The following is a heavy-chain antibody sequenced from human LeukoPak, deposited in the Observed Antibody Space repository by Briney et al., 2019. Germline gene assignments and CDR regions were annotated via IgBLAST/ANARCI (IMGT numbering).Heavy chain of an antibody. CDR2: IDYSGST. Sequence: SETLSLTCTVSGGTISSYYWSWSRQPPGKGLEWIAYIDYSGSTNYNPSLKSRVTISVDTSKNQFSLKLSSVTAADTAVYYCARLDYYDSSGLFDYWGQGTLVTVSS. CDR3: ARLDYYDSSGLFDY. J-gene: IGHJ4*02. CDR1: GGTISSYY. V-gene: IGHV4-59*01. D-gene: IGHD3-22*01.